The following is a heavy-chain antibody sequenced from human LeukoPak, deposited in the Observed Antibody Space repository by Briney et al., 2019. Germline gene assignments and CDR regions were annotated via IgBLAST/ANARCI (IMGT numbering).Heavy chain of an antibody. Sequence: GGSLRLSCAASGFTFSGYSMNWVRQAPGKGLEWVSSISRSSSYIYYADSVKGRFTISRDNARKSLYLQLNSLRAEGAAVYYCARDSKLQWFGEMSYWGQGTLVTVSS. D-gene: IGHD3-10*01. CDR1: GFTFSGYS. V-gene: IGHV3-21*01. J-gene: IGHJ4*02. CDR3: ARDSKLQWFGEMSY. CDR2: ISRSSSYI.